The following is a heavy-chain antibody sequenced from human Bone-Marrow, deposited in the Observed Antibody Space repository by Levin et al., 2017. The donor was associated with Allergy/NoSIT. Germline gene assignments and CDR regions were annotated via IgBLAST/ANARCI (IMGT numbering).Heavy chain of an antibody. Sequence: SLKISCAASGFTFDDYAMHWVRQAPGKGLEWVSGISWNSGSIGYADSVKGRFTISRDNAKNSLYLQMNSLRAEDTALYYCAGSWGSSWYYFDYWGQGTLVTVSS. CDR2: ISWNSGSI. CDR3: AGSWGSSWYYFDY. V-gene: IGHV3-9*01. CDR1: GFTFDDYA. D-gene: IGHD6-13*01. J-gene: IGHJ4*02.